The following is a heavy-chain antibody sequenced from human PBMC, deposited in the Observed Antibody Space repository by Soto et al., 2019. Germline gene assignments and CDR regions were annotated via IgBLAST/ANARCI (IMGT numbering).Heavy chain of an antibody. Sequence: PGGSLRLSCAASGFTFSSYSMNWVRQAPGKGLEWVSTISGSSSVIYYADSVKGRFTISRDNAKNSLYLQMNSLRAEDTAVYYCAREKDIVVVPAACMDVWGQGTTVTVSS. D-gene: IGHD2-2*01. CDR1: GFTFSSYS. J-gene: IGHJ6*02. CDR3: AREKDIVVVPAACMDV. CDR2: ISGSSSVI. V-gene: IGHV3-21*01.